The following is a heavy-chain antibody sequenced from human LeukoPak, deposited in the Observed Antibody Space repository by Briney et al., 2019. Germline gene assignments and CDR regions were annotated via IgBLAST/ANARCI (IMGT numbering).Heavy chain of an antibody. CDR3: ARVGLVPAALIDDY. J-gene: IGHJ4*02. CDR1: GYTFTGYY. D-gene: IGHD2-2*01. CDR2: INPNSGGT. Sequence: ASVRVSCKASGYTFTGYYMHWVRRAPGQGLEWVGWINPNSGGTNYAQKFQGRVTMTRDTSISTAYMELSRLRSDDTAVYYCARVGLVPAALIDDYWGQGTLVTVSS. V-gene: IGHV1-2*02.